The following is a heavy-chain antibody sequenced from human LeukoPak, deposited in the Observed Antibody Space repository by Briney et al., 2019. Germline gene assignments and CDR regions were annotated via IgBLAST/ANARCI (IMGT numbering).Heavy chain of an antibody. J-gene: IGHJ4*02. D-gene: IGHD5-18*01. CDR2: IYYSGST. V-gene: IGHV4-59*11. Sequence: SETLSLXCTVSGGSISSHYWSWIRQPPGKGLEWIGYIYYSGSTNYNPSLKSRVTISVDTSKNQFSLKLSSVTAADTAVYYCARDLRSYGFDYWGQGTLVTVSS. CDR3: ARDLRSYGFDY. CDR1: GGSISSHY.